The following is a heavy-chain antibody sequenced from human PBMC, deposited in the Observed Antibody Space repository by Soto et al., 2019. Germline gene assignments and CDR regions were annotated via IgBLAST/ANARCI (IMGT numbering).Heavy chain of an antibody. D-gene: IGHD3-16*02. V-gene: IGHV3-33*01. CDR3: ARGTLRGVIAMDV. CDR2: IWYDGSNK. J-gene: IGHJ6*02. CDR1: GFTFSSYG. Sequence: QVQLVESGGGVVQPGRSLRLSCAASGFTFSSYGMHWVRQAPGKGLEWVAVIWYDGSNKYYADSVKGRFTISRDNSKNTLYLQMNSLRAEDTAVYYCARGTLRGVIAMDVWGQGTTVTVSS.